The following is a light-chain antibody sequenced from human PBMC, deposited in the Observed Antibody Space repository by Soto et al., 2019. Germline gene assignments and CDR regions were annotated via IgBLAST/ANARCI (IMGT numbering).Light chain of an antibody. J-gene: IGKJ1*01. CDR1: QRLLHSNGYNY. CDR3: MQALQTPWT. CDR2: LGS. V-gene: IGKV2-28*01. Sequence: DIVMTQSPLSLSVTPGEPASISCRSSQRLLHSNGYNYLDWYLQKPGQSPQLLIYLGSNRAAGVTDRISGSGSGTDFTLKISRVEPEDVGVYYCMQALQTPWTFGQGTKVEIK.